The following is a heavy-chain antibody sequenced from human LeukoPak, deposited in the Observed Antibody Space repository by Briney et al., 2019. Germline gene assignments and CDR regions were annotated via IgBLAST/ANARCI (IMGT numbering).Heavy chain of an antibody. J-gene: IGHJ2*01. CDR3: AKLSTIFDREAYFDL. CDR1: GFTFSSYA. D-gene: IGHD3-3*01. Sequence: GGSLRLSCAASGFTFSSYAMSWVRQAPGKGLEWVAAISGSGGSTYYADSVKGRFTISRDNSKTTLYLQMNSLRAEDTAVYYCAKLSTIFDREAYFDLWGRGTLVTVSS. CDR2: ISGSGGST. V-gene: IGHV3-23*01.